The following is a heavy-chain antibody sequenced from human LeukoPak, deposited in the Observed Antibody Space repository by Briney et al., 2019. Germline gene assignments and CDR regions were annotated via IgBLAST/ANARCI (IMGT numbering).Heavy chain of an antibody. D-gene: IGHD3-22*01. CDR2: IYHSGST. CDR3: ARAPVVVKAPGAFDI. J-gene: IGHJ3*02. Sequence: SETLSLTCTVSGGSISSSSYYWGWIRQPPGKGLEWIGYIYHSGSTYYNPSLKSRVTISVDTSKNQFSLKLSSVTAADTAVYYCARAPVVVKAPGAFDIWGQGTMVTVSS. V-gene: IGHV4-39*07. CDR1: GGSISSSSYY.